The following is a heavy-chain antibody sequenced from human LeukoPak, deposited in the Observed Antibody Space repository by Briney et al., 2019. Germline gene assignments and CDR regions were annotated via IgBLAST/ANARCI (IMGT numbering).Heavy chain of an antibody. Sequence: GGSLRLSCAASGFTFSSYAMSWVRQAPGKGLEWVSAISGSGGSTYYADSVKGRFTISRDNSKNTLYLQMNSLRAEDTAVYYCTKDRYSYGWDYYFDYWGQGTLVTVSS. V-gene: IGHV3-23*01. CDR2: ISGSGGST. J-gene: IGHJ4*02. CDR3: TKDRYSYGWDYYFDY. D-gene: IGHD5-18*01. CDR1: GFTFSSYA.